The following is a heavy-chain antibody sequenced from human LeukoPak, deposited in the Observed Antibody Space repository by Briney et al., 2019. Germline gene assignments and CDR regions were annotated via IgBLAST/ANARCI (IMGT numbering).Heavy chain of an antibody. CDR3: AIIPAAGHGTYYFDY. CDR1: GFSFSSYV. CDR2: VSGSGGST. Sequence: GGSLRLSCAASGFSFSSYVMSWVRQAPGKGLEWVSAVSGSGGSTYSADSVKGRFTISRDNSKNMVYLQTSSLRAEDTAVYYCAIIPAAGHGTYYFDYWGQGTLVTVSS. J-gene: IGHJ4*02. D-gene: IGHD6-13*01. V-gene: IGHV3-23*01.